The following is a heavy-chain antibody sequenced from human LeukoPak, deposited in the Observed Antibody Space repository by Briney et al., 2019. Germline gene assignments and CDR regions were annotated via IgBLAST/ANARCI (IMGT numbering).Heavy chain of an antibody. CDR3: ARDHAPMIPESY. CDR1: GYTLTELS. J-gene: IGHJ4*02. CDR2: FDPEDGET. Sequence: ASVKVSCKVSGYTLTELSMHWVRQAPGKGLEWMGGFDPEDGETIYAQKFQGRVTMTTDTSTSTAYMELRSLRSDDTAVYYCARDHAPMIPESYWGQGTLVTVSS. D-gene: IGHD3-16*01. V-gene: IGHV1-24*01.